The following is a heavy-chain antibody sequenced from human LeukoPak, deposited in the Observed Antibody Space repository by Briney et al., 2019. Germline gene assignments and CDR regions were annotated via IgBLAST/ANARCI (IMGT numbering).Heavy chain of an antibody. V-gene: IGHV3-7*03. Sequence: PGGSLRLSCAASGFTFSSYWMSWVRQAPGKGLEWVANIKQDGSEKYYVDSVKGRFTISRDNAKNSLYLQMNSLRAEDTAVYFCAKRFGGSAFDYWGQGTLVTVSS. CDR3: AKRFGGSAFDY. J-gene: IGHJ4*02. D-gene: IGHD1-26*01. CDR1: GFTFSSYW. CDR2: IKQDGSEK.